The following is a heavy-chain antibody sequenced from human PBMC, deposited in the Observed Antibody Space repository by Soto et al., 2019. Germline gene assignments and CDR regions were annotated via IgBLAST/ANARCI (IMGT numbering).Heavy chain of an antibody. CDR3: ATGLFVPDNYFYYGVDV. D-gene: IGHD2-21*01. CDR1: GGSFGNYY. CDR2: IYFGGST. J-gene: IGHJ6*02. Sequence: QVQLQESGPGLVKPSETLSLACNVSGGSFGNYYWSWIRQPPGKGLECIGYIYFGGSTNYNPSLKSRATISIDTSKHQLALRLSSVTAADSAVYYCATGLFVPDNYFYYGVDVWGHGTAVTISS. V-gene: IGHV4-59*01.